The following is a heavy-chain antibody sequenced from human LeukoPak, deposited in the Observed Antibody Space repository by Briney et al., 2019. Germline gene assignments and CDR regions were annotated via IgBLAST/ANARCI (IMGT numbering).Heavy chain of an antibody. J-gene: IGHJ4*02. CDR1: GYTFTGYY. CDR2: INPNSGNT. CDR3: ASKGDLNF. Sequence: ASVKVSCKASGYTFTGYYMHWVRQAPGQGLEWMGRINPNSGNTGYAQKFQGRVTMTRNTSISTAYMELSSLASEDTAVYYCASKGDLNFWGQGTLVTVSS. V-gene: IGHV1-8*02.